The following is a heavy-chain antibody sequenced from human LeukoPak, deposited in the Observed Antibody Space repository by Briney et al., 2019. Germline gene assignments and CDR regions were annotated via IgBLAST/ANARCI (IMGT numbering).Heavy chain of an antibody. V-gene: IGHV6-1*01. CDR3: AKASDEPEYYFDY. CDR1: GDSVSSNGAA. Sequence: SQTLSLTCAISGDSVSSNGAAWNWVRQSPSRGLEWLGRTYYRSKWYNDYAVSVKSRITINPDTSKNQFSLQLNSVTPEDTAVYYCAKASDEPEYYFDYWGQGTLVTVSS. J-gene: IGHJ4*02. D-gene: IGHD1-14*01. CDR2: TYYRSKWYN.